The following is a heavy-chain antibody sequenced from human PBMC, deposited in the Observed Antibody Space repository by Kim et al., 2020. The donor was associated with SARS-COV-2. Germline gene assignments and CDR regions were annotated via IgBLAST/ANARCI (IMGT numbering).Heavy chain of an antibody. D-gene: IGHD1-26*01. V-gene: IGHV3-21*01. J-gene: IGHJ4*02. Sequence: GGSLRLSCAASGFTFSSYSMNWVRQAPGKGLEWVSSISSSSSYIYYADSVKGRYTISRDNPKNSLYLQMNSLRAEDTAVYYCARDDWENYFDYWGQGTLVTVSS. CDR3: ARDDWENYFDY. CDR1: GFTFSSYS. CDR2: ISSSSSYI.